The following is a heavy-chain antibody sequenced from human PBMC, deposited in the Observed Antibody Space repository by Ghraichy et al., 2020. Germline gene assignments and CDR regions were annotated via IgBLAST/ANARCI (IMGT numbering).Heavy chain of an antibody. D-gene: IGHD2-21*02. CDR1: GFTFSTSG. CDR2: ISGSGSTI. J-gene: IGHJ4*02. Sequence: GGSLRLSCAASGFTFSTSGIHWVRQAPGKGLEWVSYISGSGSTIYYADSVRGRFTISRDNAKNSVYLQMGSLRDEDTAVYFCARGALYCGGDCSDYWGQGTLVTVSS. CDR3: ARGALYCGGDCSDY. V-gene: IGHV3-48*02.